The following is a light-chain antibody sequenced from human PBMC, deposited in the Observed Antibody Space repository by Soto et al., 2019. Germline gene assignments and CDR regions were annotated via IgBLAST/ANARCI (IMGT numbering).Light chain of an antibody. J-gene: IGLJ2*01. CDR1: SSDIGGYSY. CDR2: DVN. CDR3: SSYSSRSTLLV. V-gene: IGLV2-14*03. Sequence: QSALTQPASVSASPGQSITICCIGTSSDIGGYSYVSWYQQHPGKAPKLLIRDVNYRPSGISARFSGSKSGNTASLTISGLQTEDEADYYCSSYSSRSTLLVFGGGTKVTVL.